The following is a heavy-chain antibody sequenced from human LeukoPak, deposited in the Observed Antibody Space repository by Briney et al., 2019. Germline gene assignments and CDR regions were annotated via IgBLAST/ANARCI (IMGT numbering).Heavy chain of an antibody. Sequence: GGSLRLSCAASGFTFSSYAMSWVRQAPGKGLEWVSAISGSGGSTYYADSVKGRFTISRDNSKNTLYLQMNSLRAEDTAVHYCAKGRASIAVAGDDYWGQGTLVTVSS. CDR3: AKGRASIAVAGDDY. CDR1: GFTFSSYA. CDR2: ISGSGGST. D-gene: IGHD6-19*01. J-gene: IGHJ4*02. V-gene: IGHV3-23*01.